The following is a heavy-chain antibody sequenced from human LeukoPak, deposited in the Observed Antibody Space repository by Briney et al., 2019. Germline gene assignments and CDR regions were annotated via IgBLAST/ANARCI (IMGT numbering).Heavy chain of an antibody. Sequence: GGSLRLSCAASGFTFSSYWMSWVRQAPGKGLEWVSAISGSGGSTYYADSVKGRFTISRDNSKNTLYLQMNSLKGDDTAVYYCAKDSAFYYIDVWGKGTTVIISS. J-gene: IGHJ6*03. D-gene: IGHD3-10*01. V-gene: IGHV3-23*01. CDR2: ISGSGGST. CDR3: AKDSAFYYIDV. CDR1: GFTFSSYW.